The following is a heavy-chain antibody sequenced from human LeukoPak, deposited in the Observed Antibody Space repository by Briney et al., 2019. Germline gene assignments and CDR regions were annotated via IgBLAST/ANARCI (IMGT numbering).Heavy chain of an antibody. V-gene: IGHV4-59*12. D-gene: IGHD3-3*01. J-gene: IGHJ6*02. CDR3: ARINDFWSGPTLDV. CDR1: DGSINSYY. Sequence: SETLSLTCSVSDGSINSYYWNWIRRPPGKGLEWIGYIYHSGSGSTYYNPSLKSRVTISIDKSKNQFSLKLNSVTAADTAVYYCARINDFWSGPTLDVWGQGTTVTVSS. CDR2: IYHSGSGST.